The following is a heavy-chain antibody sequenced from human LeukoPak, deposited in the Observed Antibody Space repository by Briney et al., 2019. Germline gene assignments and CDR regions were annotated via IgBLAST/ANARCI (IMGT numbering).Heavy chain of an antibody. CDR2: ISSGGSPI. CDR1: GLTSSSYS. V-gene: IGHV3-48*01. J-gene: IGHJ4*02. Sequence: GRSLRLSCAAEGLTSSSYSMRWVRQAPEKWLEWVAYISSGGSPIYYADSVKGRLTISRENAEKSPYLQLNRLIAEETCVSFCARVKGLQDFDNWGQGTLVTVSS. D-gene: IGHD2-21*01. CDR3: ARVKGLQDFDN.